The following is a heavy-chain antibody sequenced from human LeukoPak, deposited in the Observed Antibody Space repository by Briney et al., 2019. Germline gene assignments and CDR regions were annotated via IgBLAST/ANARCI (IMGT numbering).Heavy chain of an antibody. CDR2: IYYSGST. J-gene: IGHJ4*02. D-gene: IGHD3-22*01. Sequence: SETLSLTCTVSGGSISSYYWSWIRQPPGKGLEWIGYIYYSGSTNYNPSLKSRVTISVDTSKNQFSLKLSSVTAADTAVYYCARHPDYYYDSSGPFDYWGQGTLVTVSS. V-gene: IGHV4-59*08. CDR3: ARHPDYYYDSSGPFDY. CDR1: GGSISSYY.